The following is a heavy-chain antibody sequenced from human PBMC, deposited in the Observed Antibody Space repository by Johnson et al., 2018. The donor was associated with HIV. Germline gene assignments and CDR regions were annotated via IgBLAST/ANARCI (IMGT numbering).Heavy chain of an antibody. CDR2: ISFDGSNK. V-gene: IGHV3-30*04. Sequence: QVQLVESGGGVVQPGRSLRLSCAASGFTFSSYAMHWVRQAPGKGLEWVAVISFDGSNKHYGDSLRGRFTISRDNSKNTLSLQMNSLTAEDTAIYYCARGSLTDDSFADWGQGTMVLVSS. D-gene: IGHD2-8*01. CDR3: ARGSLTDDSFAD. J-gene: IGHJ3*01. CDR1: GFTFSSYA.